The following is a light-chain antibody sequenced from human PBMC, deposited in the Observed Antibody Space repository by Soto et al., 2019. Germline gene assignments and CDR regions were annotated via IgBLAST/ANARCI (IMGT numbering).Light chain of an antibody. Sequence: EVVMTQSPATLSVSPGERATLSFRAIHSVSSNLAWYQQKPGQAPRLLIYGASTRATGIPARFSGSGSGTEFTLTISSLQSEDFAVYYCQQYNNWPPEFGQGTKVDIK. V-gene: IGKV3-15*01. CDR2: GAS. CDR1: HSVSSN. J-gene: IGKJ1*01. CDR3: QQYNNWPPE.